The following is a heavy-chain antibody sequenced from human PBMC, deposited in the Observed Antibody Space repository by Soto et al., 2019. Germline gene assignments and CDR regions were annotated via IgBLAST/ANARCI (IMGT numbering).Heavy chain of an antibody. Sequence: SETLSLTCTVSGGSISSYYWSWIRQPPGKGLEWIGYIYYSGSTNYNPSLKSRVTISVDTSKNQFSLKLSSVTAADTAVYYCASDGPLYFSSTSCSSQYYYGMDVWGQGTTVTVSS. CDR2: IYYSGST. V-gene: IGHV4-59*01. D-gene: IGHD2-2*01. J-gene: IGHJ6*02. CDR3: ASDGPLYFSSTSCSSQYYYGMDV. CDR1: GGSISSYY.